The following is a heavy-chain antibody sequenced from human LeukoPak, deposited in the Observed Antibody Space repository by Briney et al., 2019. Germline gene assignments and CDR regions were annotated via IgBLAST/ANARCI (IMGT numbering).Heavy chain of an antibody. J-gene: IGHJ4*02. Sequence: PSPSPAASGVTLTTNYMSWGGEAPSPELEWVSVIYSGGSTYYADSVKGRFTISRDNSKNTLYLQMNSLRAEDTAVYYCARDSTPGGFDYWGQGTLVTVSS. CDR1: GVTLTTNY. CDR2: IYSGGST. V-gene: IGHV3-66*01. CDR3: ARDSTPGGFDY.